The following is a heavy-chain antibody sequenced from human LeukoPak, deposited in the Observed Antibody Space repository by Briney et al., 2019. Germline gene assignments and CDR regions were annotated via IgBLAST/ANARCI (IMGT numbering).Heavy chain of an antibody. CDR2: MNPNSGNT. Sequence: ASVKVSCKASGYTFTSYDINWVRQATGQGLEWMGWMNPNSGNTGYAQKFQGRVTMTSYTSIDTAYMELSSLRSEDTAVYYCARGPYDFWSGYLDYWGQGTLVTVSS. CDR1: GYTFTSYD. CDR3: ARGPYDFWSGYLDY. V-gene: IGHV1-8*01. J-gene: IGHJ4*02. D-gene: IGHD3-3*01.